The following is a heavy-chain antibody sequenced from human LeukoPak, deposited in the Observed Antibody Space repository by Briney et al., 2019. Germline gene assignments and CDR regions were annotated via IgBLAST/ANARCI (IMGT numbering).Heavy chain of an antibody. CDR3: ARKSDYDSSGYHNWFDL. V-gene: IGHV3-48*02. Sequence: GGSLRLSRAASGFTFSSYSMNWVRQAPGKGLEWVSYIISSSSSIYYADSVKGRFTISRDNAKNSLYLQMNSLRDEDTAVYYCARKSDYDSSGYHNWFDLWGQGTLVTVSS. D-gene: IGHD3-22*01. CDR1: GFTFSSYS. J-gene: IGHJ5*02. CDR2: IISSSSSI.